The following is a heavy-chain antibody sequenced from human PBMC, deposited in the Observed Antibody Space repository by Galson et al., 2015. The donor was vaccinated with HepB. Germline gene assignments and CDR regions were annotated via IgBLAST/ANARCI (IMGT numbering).Heavy chain of an antibody. V-gene: IGHV1-69*13. CDR2: IIPIFGTA. J-gene: IGHJ5*02. CDR3: ARLLREAAAPGWFDP. CDR1: GGTFSSYA. Sequence: SVKVSCKASGGTFSSYAISWVRQAPGQGLEWMGGIIPIFGTANYAQKFQGRVTITADESTSTAYMELSSLRSEDTAVYYCARLLREAAAPGWFDPWGQGTLVTVSS. D-gene: IGHD6-13*01.